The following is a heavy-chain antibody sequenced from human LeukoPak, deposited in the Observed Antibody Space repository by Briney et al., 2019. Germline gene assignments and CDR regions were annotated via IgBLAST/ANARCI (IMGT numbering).Heavy chain of an antibody. CDR2: IYYSGST. Sequence: SETLPLTCTVSGGSISSYYWSWIRQPPGKGLEWIGYIYYSGSTNYNPSLKSRVTISVDTSKNQFSLKLSSVTAADTAVYYCARDIGSWFDPWGQGTLVTVSS. CDR3: ARDIGSWFDP. V-gene: IGHV4-59*01. J-gene: IGHJ5*02. CDR1: GGSISSYY.